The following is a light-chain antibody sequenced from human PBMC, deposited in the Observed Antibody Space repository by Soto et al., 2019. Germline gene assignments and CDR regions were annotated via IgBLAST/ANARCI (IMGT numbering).Light chain of an antibody. J-gene: IGKJ1*01. CDR2: ASS. V-gene: IGKV1-8*01. CDR1: QGISSY. Sequence: AIRMTQSPSSFSASTGDRVTITCRASQGISSYLAWYQQKPGKAPKLLIYASSTLQSGVPSRFSGSGSGTDFTLTISCLQSEYFATYYCQHYYSYPGTFGQGTKVEIK. CDR3: QHYYSYPGT.